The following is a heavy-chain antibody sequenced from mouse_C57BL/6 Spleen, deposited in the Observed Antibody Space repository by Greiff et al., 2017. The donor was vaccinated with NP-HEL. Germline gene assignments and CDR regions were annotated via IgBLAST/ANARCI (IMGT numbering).Heavy chain of an antibody. J-gene: IGHJ4*01. D-gene: IGHD1-1*01. CDR2: ISSGSSTI. V-gene: IGHV5-17*01. CDR3: ARATTVVAPMAY. CDR1: GFTFSDYG. Sequence: VQLQQSGGGLVKPGGSLKLSCAASGFTFSDYGMHWVRQAPEKGLEWVAYISSGSSTIYYADTVKGRFTISRDNAKNTLFLQMTSLRSEDTAMYYCARATTVVAPMAYWGQGTSVTVSS.